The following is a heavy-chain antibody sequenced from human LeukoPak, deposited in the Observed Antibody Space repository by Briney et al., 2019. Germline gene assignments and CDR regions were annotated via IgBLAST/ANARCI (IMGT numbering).Heavy chain of an antibody. CDR3: ARDEAMGP. J-gene: IGHJ5*02. V-gene: IGHV3-21*01. Sequence: GGSLRLSCAASGFTFSSYGMHWVRQAPGKGLEWVSSISSSRSYIYYADSVKGRFTISRDNAKNSLYLQMNSLRAEDTAVYYCARDEAMGPWGQGTLVTVSS. CDR1: GFTFSSYG. D-gene: IGHD5-18*01. CDR2: ISSSRSYI.